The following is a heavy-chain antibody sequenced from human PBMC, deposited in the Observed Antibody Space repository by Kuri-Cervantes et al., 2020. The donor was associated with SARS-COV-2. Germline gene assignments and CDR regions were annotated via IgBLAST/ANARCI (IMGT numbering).Heavy chain of an antibody. CDR3: ARDPTGLQDYFDY. Sequence: SETLSFTCTVSGYSISSGYYWGWIRQPPGKGLKWIGSTYQSGSTYYHPSLKSRVTISVDTSKNQFSLKLSSVTAADTAVYYCARDPTGLQDYFDYWGQGTLVTVSS. J-gene: IGHJ4*02. CDR2: TYQSGST. V-gene: IGHV4-38-2*02. CDR1: GYSISSGYY. D-gene: IGHD4-11*01.